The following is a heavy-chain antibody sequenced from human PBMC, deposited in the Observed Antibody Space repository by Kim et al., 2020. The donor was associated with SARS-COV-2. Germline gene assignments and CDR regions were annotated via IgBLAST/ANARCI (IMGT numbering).Heavy chain of an antibody. CDR1: GFTFSGLW. J-gene: IGHJ4*02. CDR3: ARGGSISAWYYFY. CDR2: INQDGSET. V-gene: IGHV3-7*01. D-gene: IGHD6-19*01. Sequence: GGSLRLSCAASGFTFSGLWMTWVRQAPGKGLEWVANINQDGSETYYVDSVKGRFTISRDNAKNSLYLQMNSLGDEDTALYYCARGGSISAWYYFYWGQGTLVTVS.